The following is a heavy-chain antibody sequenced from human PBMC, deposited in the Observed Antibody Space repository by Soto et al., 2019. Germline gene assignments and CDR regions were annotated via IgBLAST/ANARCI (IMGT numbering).Heavy chain of an antibody. J-gene: IGHJ5*02. CDR1: GYTFTSYG. CDR2: ISAYNGNT. Sequence: ASVKVSCKASGYTFTSYGISWVRQAPGQGLEWMGWISAYNGNTNYAQKLQGRVTMTTDTSTSTAYMELRSLRSDDTAVYYCARDIAVAGGANWFDPWGQGTLATVSS. D-gene: IGHD6-19*01. V-gene: IGHV1-18*04. CDR3: ARDIAVAGGANWFDP.